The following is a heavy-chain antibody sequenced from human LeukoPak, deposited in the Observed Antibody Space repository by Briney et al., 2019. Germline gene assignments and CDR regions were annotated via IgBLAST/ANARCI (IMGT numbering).Heavy chain of an antibody. CDR3: ARRYCDWLSGYYMDV. CDR2: INPNSGGT. J-gene: IGHJ6*03. CDR1: GYTFTGYY. D-gene: IGHD3-9*01. Sequence: APVKVSCKASGYTFTGYYMHWVRQAPGQGLEWMGWINPNSGGTNYAQNFQGRVTMTRDTSISTAYMELSRLRSDDTAVYYCARRYCDWLSGYYMDVWGKGTTVTISS. V-gene: IGHV1-2*02.